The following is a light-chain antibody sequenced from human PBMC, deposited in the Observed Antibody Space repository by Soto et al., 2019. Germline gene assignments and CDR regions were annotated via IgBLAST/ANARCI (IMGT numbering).Light chain of an antibody. J-gene: IGKJ1*01. CDR3: QKYGSFWT. CDR1: QSISSN. CDR2: AAS. Sequence: IAMTQYTATLSVSPGERATLSCRASQSISSNLAWYQQHPGQAPRLLIYAASSRATGIPDRFSGSGSGTDFTLTIRGLEPDDFAVYYCQKYGSFWTFGQGTKVDIK. V-gene: IGKV3-20*01.